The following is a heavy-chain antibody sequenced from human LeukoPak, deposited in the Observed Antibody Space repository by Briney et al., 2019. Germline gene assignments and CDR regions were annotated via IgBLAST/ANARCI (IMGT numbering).Heavy chain of an antibody. CDR2: ISSSSAYI. Sequence: GGSLRLSCAASGFSFSSYSMNWVRQAPGKGLEWVASISSSSAYIYYADSVKGRFTISRDNSKNTLYLQMNSLRAEDTAVYYCAKDVPAIVVVVAAIDYWGQGTLVTVSS. D-gene: IGHD2-15*01. CDR3: AKDVPAIVVVVAAIDY. J-gene: IGHJ4*02. CDR1: GFSFSSYS. V-gene: IGHV3-21*04.